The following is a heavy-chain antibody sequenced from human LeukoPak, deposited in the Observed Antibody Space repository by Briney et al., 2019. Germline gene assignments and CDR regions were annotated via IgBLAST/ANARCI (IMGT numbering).Heavy chain of an antibody. Sequence: SETLSLTCTVSGGSISSYYWSWIRQPPGKGLEWIGYIYYSGSTNYNPSLKSRVTISVDTSKNQFSLKLSSVTAADTAVYYCARSPSMAARYYMDVWGKGTTVTVSS. J-gene: IGHJ6*03. CDR1: GGSISSYY. D-gene: IGHD6-6*01. CDR3: ARSPSMAARYYMDV. CDR2: IYYSGST. V-gene: IGHV4-59*01.